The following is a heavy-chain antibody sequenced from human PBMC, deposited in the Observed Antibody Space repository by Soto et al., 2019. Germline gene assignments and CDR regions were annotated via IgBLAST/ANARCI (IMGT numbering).Heavy chain of an antibody. CDR3: ARSSGYIYYYYYLDV. CDR2: ISAYNGNT. Sequence: ASVKVSCKASGYTFTSYGISWVRQAPGQGLEWMGWISAYNGNTNYAQKLQGRVTMTTDTSTSTAYMELRSLRFDDTAVYYCARSSGYIYYYYYLDVWGKGTTVTVSS. J-gene: IGHJ6*03. D-gene: IGHD3-3*01. V-gene: IGHV1-18*01. CDR1: GYTFTSYG.